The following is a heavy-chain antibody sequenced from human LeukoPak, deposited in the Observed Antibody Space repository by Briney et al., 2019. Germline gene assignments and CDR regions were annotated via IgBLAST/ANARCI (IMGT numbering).Heavy chain of an antibody. Sequence: SETLSLTCTVSGGSISSYYWSWIRQPAGKGLEWIGRIYTSGSTNYNPSLKSRVTMSVDTSKNQFSLKLSSVTAADTAVYYCAREGSPEYYYDSSGSDFDYWGQGTLVTVSS. CDR3: AREGSPEYYYDSSGSDFDY. D-gene: IGHD3-22*01. V-gene: IGHV4-4*07. J-gene: IGHJ4*02. CDR1: GGSISSYY. CDR2: IYTSGST.